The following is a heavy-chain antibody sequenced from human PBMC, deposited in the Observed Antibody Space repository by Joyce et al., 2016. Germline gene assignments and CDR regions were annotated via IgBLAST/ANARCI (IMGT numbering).Heavy chain of an antibody. J-gene: IGHJ6*03. Sequence: EVQLVESGGGLVKPGGSLRLSCAASGFTFSSSSMRWIRQARGKGLEWFAAINGNSYFICHADSVKGRVTVSRDNAKNTLYLQMNSLRVEDTAVFYCVRGGKGYSYSMDVWGQGTTVTVSS. V-gene: IGHV3-21*01. CDR1: GFTFSSSS. CDR2: INGNSYFI. CDR3: VRGGKGYSYSMDV.